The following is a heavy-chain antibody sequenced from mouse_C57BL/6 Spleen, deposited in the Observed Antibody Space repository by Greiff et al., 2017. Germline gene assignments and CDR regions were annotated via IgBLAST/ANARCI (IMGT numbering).Heavy chain of an antibody. V-gene: IGHV1-7*01. Sequence: VQLVESGAELAQPGASVKLSCKASGYTFTSYCMHWVKQRPGQGLEWIGYINPSSGYTKYNQKFKDKATLTADNSSSTAYMQLSRLTYEDSAVYYGARWDYGSSIYYYEMDYWGQGTSVTVSS. J-gene: IGHJ4*01. CDR2: INPSSGYT. CDR3: ARWDYGSSIYYYEMDY. D-gene: IGHD1-1*01. CDR1: GYTFTSYC.